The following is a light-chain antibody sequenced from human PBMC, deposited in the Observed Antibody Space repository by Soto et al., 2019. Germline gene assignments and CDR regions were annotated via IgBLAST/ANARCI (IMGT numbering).Light chain of an antibody. CDR1: QSISSW. J-gene: IGKJ2*02. V-gene: IGKV1-5*01. CDR2: DAS. Sequence: DIQMTQSPSTLSASVGDRVTITCRASQSISSWFAWYQQKPGKAPKLLIYDASSLESGVPSRFRGSGSGTEFTLTISRLQSNDLATYSCQQNNSYSPCTFVQGTTLQIK. CDR3: QQNNSYSPCT.